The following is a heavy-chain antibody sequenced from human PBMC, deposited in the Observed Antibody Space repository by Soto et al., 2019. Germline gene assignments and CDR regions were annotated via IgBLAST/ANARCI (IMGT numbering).Heavy chain of an antibody. V-gene: IGHV3-9*01. J-gene: IGHJ3*01. CDR1: GFTFGDYA. Sequence: EVQLVESGGGLVQPGRSLRLSCAASGFTFGDYAMHWVRQVPGRGLEWVAGISWNRATIEYADSVKGRFTISRDNAKNSLYLQMDSLRAEDAALYFCVKDSYSDSWNTYCTGAGAFDFGGQGTMVTVSS. CDR3: VKDSYSDSWNTYCTGAGAFDF. CDR2: ISWNRATI. D-gene: IGHD3-3*01.